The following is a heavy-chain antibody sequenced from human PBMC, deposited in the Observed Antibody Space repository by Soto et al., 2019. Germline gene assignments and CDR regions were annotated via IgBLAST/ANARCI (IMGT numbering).Heavy chain of an antibody. V-gene: IGHV3-23*01. CDR2: ISAGGGST. J-gene: IGHJ4*02. Sequence: EVQLLESGGGLVQPGGSLRLSCAASGFTFSTYAMSWVRQATGKGLEWVSGISAGGGSTYYADSVKGRFTISRDNSKNTLYLQMSSLRAEDTAVYYCAKDRTVNYYDSSDYWGQGTLVTVSS. D-gene: IGHD3-22*01. CDR3: AKDRTVNYYDSSDY. CDR1: GFTFSTYA.